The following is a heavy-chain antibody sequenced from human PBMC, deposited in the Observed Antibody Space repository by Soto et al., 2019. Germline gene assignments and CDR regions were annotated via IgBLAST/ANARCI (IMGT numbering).Heavy chain of an antibody. Sequence: GGPLRPPGSASGFSSNNYAMTWVRQAPGKGLGWVATISATGGSTYYADSVKGRFPFSRENPKNNLSLQMKGRSAEDRPVYYCAKDRNAGNFDYWGQGTQVTVSS. CDR3: AKDRNAGNFDY. J-gene: IGHJ4*02. CDR2: ISATGGST. V-gene: IGHV3-23*01. CDR1: GFSSNNYA.